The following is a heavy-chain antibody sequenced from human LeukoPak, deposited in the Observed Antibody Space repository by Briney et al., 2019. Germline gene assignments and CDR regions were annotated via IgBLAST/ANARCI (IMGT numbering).Heavy chain of an antibody. J-gene: IGHJ4*02. V-gene: IGHV4-39*07. D-gene: IGHD3-22*01. Sequence: SETLSLTCTVSGGSINTHYWSWIRQPPGKGLEWIGSIYYSGSTYYNPSLKSRVTISVDTSKNQFSLKLSSVTAADTAVYYCAREELITMIEKWGQGTLVTVSS. CDR1: GGSINTHY. CDR2: IYYSGST. CDR3: AREELITMIEK.